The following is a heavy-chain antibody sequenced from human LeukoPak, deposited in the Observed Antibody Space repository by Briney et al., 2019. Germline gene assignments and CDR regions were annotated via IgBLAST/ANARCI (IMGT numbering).Heavy chain of an antibody. CDR3: ARGYSSGYGMDV. J-gene: IGHJ6*02. D-gene: IGHD6-19*01. CDR1: GFTFSSYS. V-gene: IGHV3-21*01. Sequence: GGSLRLSCAASGFTFSSYSMNWVRQAPGKGLEWVSSISSSSYIYYADSVKGRFTISRDNAKNSLYLQMYSLRAEDTAVYYCARGYSSGYGMDVWGQGTTVTVSS. CDR2: ISSSSYI.